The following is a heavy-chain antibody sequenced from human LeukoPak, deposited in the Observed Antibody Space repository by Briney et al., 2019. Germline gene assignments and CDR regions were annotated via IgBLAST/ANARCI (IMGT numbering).Heavy chain of an antibody. D-gene: IGHD3-10*01. CDR3: ARDYYGSGSYYNGDYFDY. J-gene: IGHJ4*02. CDR1: GFTFSSYS. Sequence: GGSLRLSCAASGFTFSSYSMNWVRQAPGNGLEWVSSISSSSYIYYADSVKGRFTISRDSAKNSLYLQMNSLRAEDTAVYYCARDYYGSGSYYNGDYFDYWGQGTLVTVSS. V-gene: IGHV3-21*01. CDR2: ISSSSYI.